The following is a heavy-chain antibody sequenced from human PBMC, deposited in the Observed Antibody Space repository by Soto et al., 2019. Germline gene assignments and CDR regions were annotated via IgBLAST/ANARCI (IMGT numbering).Heavy chain of an antibody. CDR2: IYSGGST. D-gene: IGHD5-12*01. CDR3: ARGWLQLSGYFDY. CDR1: GFTVSSNY. V-gene: IGHV3-66*01. Sequence: GGSLRLSCAASGFTVSSNYMSWVRQAPGKGLEWVSFIYSGGSTYYADSVKGRFTISRDKSKNTLYLQMNSLRADDTAMYYCARGWLQLSGYFDYWGQGTLVTVSS. J-gene: IGHJ4*02.